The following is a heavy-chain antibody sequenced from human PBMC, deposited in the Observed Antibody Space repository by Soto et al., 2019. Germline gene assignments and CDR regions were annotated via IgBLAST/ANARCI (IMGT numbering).Heavy chain of an antibody. J-gene: IGHJ3*02. V-gene: IGHV1-2*04. Sequence: ASVKVSCKASGYTFTGYYMHWVRQAPGQGLEWMGWINPNSGGTNYAQKFQGWVTMTRDTSIRTAYMELSRLRSDDTAVYYCARANNCSGGSCYGAFDIWGQGTMVTVSS. CDR2: INPNSGGT. CDR3: ARANNCSGGSCYGAFDI. D-gene: IGHD2-15*01. CDR1: GYTFTGYY.